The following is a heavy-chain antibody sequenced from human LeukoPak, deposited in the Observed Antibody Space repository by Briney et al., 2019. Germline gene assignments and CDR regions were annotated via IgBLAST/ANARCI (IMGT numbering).Heavy chain of an antibody. CDR1: GYTFTGYY. J-gene: IGHJ4*02. CDR3: ARAPKANFGGTFDF. CDR2: INPDSGGT. Sequence: ASVRVSCKASGYTFTGYYMHWVRQAPGQGLDWVGWINPDSGGTDYAQNFQGRVTMTRDTSISAAYMELSRLKSDDTAVYYCARAPKANFGGTFDFWGQGTLLTVSS. D-gene: IGHD3-3*01. V-gene: IGHV1-2*02.